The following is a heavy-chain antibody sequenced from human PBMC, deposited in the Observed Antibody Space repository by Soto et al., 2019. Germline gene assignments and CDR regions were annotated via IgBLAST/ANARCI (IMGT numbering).Heavy chain of an antibody. D-gene: IGHD6-19*01. Sequence: EVQLVESGGGLVKPGGSLRLSCAASGFTFSSYSMNWVRQAPGKGLEWVSSISSSSSYIYYADSVKGRFTISRDNAKNSLYLQMNSLRDEDTAVYYCARDLAVAGRDAFDIWGQGTMVTVSS. CDR3: ARDLAVAGRDAFDI. CDR1: GFTFSSYS. CDR2: ISSSSSYI. J-gene: IGHJ3*02. V-gene: IGHV3-21*01.